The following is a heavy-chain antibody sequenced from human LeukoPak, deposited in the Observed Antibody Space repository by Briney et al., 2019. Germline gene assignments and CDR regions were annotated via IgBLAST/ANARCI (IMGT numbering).Heavy chain of an antibody. D-gene: IGHD2-2*02. J-gene: IGHJ6*02. CDR2: ISWNSGSI. CDR1: GFTFDDYA. CDR3: AKSGYCSSTSCYTRGIYYYYGMDV. Sequence: DPGRSLRLSCAASGFTFDDYAMPWVRHAPGKGLEWVSGISWNSGSIGYADSVKGRFTISRDNAKNSLYLQMNSLRAEDTALYYCAKSGYCSSTSCYTRGIYYYYGMDVWGQGTTVTVSS. V-gene: IGHV3-9*01.